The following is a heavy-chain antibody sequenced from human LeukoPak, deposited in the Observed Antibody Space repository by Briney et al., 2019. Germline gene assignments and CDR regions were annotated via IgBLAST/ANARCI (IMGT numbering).Heavy chain of an antibody. CDR2: INPNSGGT. V-gene: IGHV1-2*02. D-gene: IGHD2-15*01. Sequence: ASVKVSCKASEYSFTGYYVHWVRQAPGQGLEWMGWINPNSGGTKHAQKFQGRVTMTRDTSISTAYMELSRLSSDDTAVYYCARDPCSGGSCYLYHFDYWGQGTLVTVSS. CDR3: ARDPCSGGSCYLYHFDY. CDR1: EYSFTGYY. J-gene: IGHJ4*02.